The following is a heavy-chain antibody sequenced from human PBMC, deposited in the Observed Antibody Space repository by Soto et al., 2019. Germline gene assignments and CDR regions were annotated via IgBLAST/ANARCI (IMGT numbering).Heavy chain of an antibody. D-gene: IGHD1-1*01. V-gene: IGHV3-30-3*01. CDR3: ARDSRSPGYLDI. Sequence: QVQLVESGGGVVQPGRSLRLSCAASGFTFSSYAMHWVRQAPGKGLEWVAVISYDGSNKYYADSVKGRFTISRDNSKNTLYLQMNSLRAEDTAVYYCARDSRSPGYLDIWGQGTMVTVSP. CDR1: GFTFSSYA. J-gene: IGHJ3*02. CDR2: ISYDGSNK.